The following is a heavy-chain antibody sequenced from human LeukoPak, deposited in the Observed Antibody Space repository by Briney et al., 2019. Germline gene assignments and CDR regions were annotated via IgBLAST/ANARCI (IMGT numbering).Heavy chain of an antibody. D-gene: IGHD6-6*01. Sequence: ASVKVSCKASGYTFTGYYMHWVRQAPGQGLEWMGWIYPNRGGTNYAQKFQGRVTMTRYTSISTAYTELSRLRSDDTAVYYCARDYRRLGGNSTSSAPLDYWGKEPLAPVPS. J-gene: IGHJ4*02. V-gene: IGHV1-2*02. CDR1: GYTFTGYY. CDR2: IYPNRGGT. CDR3: ARDYRRLGGNSTSSAPLDY.